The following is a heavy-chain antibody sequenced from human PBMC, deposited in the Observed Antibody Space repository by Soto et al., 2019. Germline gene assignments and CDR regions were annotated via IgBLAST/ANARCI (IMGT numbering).Heavy chain of an antibody. Sequence: GGSLRLSCAASGFTFSSYAMHWVRQAPGKGLEWVAVISYDGSNKYYADSVKGRFTISRDNSKNTLYLQMNSLRAEDTAVYYCAREKNSSGWKQAYFDYWGQGTLVTVSS. CDR3: AREKNSSGWKQAYFDY. CDR1: GFTFSSYA. CDR2: ISYDGSNK. D-gene: IGHD6-19*01. V-gene: IGHV3-30-3*01. J-gene: IGHJ4*02.